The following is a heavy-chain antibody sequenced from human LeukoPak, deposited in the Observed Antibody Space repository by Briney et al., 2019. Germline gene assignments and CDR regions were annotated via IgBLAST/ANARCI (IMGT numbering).Heavy chain of an antibody. CDR3: ARYDSSGYYGY. V-gene: IGHV4-59*01. CDR2: IYYSGST. D-gene: IGHD3-22*01. CDR1: GGSISNYY. J-gene: IGHJ4*02. Sequence: SETLSLTCTVSGGSISNYYWSWIRQPPGKGLDWIGYIYYSGSTTYNPSLKSRVTISIDTSKNQFSLKLNSVTAADTAVYYCARYDSSGYYGYWGQGTLVTVSS.